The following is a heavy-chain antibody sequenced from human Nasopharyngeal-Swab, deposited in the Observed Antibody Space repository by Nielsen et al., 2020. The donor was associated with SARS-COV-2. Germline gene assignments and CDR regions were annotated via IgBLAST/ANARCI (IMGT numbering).Heavy chain of an antibody. J-gene: IGHJ4*02. CDR1: GFTFSSYG. CDR3: AKDRIVVVTVWYYFDY. CDR2: ISYDGSNK. Sequence: GESLKISCAASGFTFSSYGMHWLRQASGKGLEWVAVISYDGSNKYYADSVKGRFTISRDNSKNTLYLQMNSLRAEDTAVYYCAKDRIVVVTVWYYFDYWGQGTLVTVSS. V-gene: IGHV3-30*18. D-gene: IGHD2-21*02.